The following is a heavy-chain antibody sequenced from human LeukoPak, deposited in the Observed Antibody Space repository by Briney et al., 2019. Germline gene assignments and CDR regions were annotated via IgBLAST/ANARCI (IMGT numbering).Heavy chain of an antibody. CDR1: GFTFSSYS. Sequence: PGGSLRLSCAASGFTFSSYSMSGVRQAPGKGLEWVSAISGSGGSTYYADSGKGRFTNSRDNSKNTLYLQMNSLRAEDTAVYYCAKDRVVAATSPFDYWGQGTLVTVSS. J-gene: IGHJ4*02. V-gene: IGHV3-23*01. CDR3: AKDRVVAATSPFDY. CDR2: ISGSGGST. D-gene: IGHD2-15*01.